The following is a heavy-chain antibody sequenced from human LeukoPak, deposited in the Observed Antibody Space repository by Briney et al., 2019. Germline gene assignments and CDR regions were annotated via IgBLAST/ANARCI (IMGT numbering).Heavy chain of an antibody. CDR2: ISDSGRET. CDR1: AFTFTSHA. D-gene: IGHD3-3*01. CDR3: AKPSGMHSYDDFSH. V-gene: IGHV3-23*01. Sequence: PGGSLRLSCAAAAFTFTSHAMSCVRHAPGKGLEWDSAISDSGRETFYTDSVTGRFTISRNTPKNTPYLEMNSLRAEDPAVYYCAKPSGMHSYDDFSHCGQGALGTVSS. J-gene: IGHJ4*02.